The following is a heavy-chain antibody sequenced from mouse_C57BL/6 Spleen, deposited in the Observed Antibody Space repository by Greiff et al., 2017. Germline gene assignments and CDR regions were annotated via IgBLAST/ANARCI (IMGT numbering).Heavy chain of an antibody. CDR3: ARLSSYAMDY. V-gene: IGHV1-64*01. J-gene: IGHJ4*01. CDR2: IHPNSGST. CDR1: GYTFTSYW. Sequence: VQLQQPGAELVKPGASVKLSCKASGYTFTSYWMPWVKQRPGQGLEWIGMIHPNSGSTNYNEKFKSKATLTVDKSSSTAYMQLSSLTSEDSAVYYCARLSSYAMDYWGQGTSVTVSS.